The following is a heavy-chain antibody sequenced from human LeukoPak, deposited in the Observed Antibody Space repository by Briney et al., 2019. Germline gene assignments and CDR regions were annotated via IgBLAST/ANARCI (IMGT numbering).Heavy chain of an antibody. CDR1: GYTFTSYP. J-gene: IGHJ4*02. Sequence: AAVKVSFKASGYTFTSYPISWVRQAPGQGVEWMGWITTYNGNTNYAQKLQGRVTMTTDTSTSTAYMDLRGLRSDDTAVYYCARGYDYGDYVGDFDYWGQGTLVTVSS. CDR3: ARGYDYGDYVGDFDY. V-gene: IGHV1-18*01. D-gene: IGHD4-17*01. CDR2: ITTYNGNT.